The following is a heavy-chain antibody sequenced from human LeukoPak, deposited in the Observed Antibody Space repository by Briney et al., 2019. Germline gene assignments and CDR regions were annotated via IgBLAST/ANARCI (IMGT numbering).Heavy chain of an antibody. CDR3: ARGTTVVTPGRGYFDY. CDR1: GGSFSGYY. CDR2: INHSGST. D-gene: IGHD4-23*01. J-gene: IGHJ4*02. Sequence: PSETLSLTCAGYGGSFSGYYWSWIRQPPGKGLEWIGEINHSGSTNYNPSLKSRVTISVDTSKNQFSLKLSSVTAADTAVYYCARGTTVVTPGRGYFDYWGQGTLVTVSS. V-gene: IGHV4-34*01.